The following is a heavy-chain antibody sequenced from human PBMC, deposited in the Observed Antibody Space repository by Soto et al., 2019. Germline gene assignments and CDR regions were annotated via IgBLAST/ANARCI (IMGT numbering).Heavy chain of an antibody. CDR3: ARGLRFLEWFTASYYFDY. D-gene: IGHD3-3*01. CDR1: GGSISSYY. Sequence: PSETLSLTCTVSGGSISSYYWSWIRQPPGKGLEWIGYIYYSGSTNYNPSLKSRVTISVDTSKNQFSLKLSSVTAADTAVYYCARGLRFLEWFTASYYFDYWGQGTMVTVYS. J-gene: IGHJ4*02. V-gene: IGHV4-59*01. CDR2: IYYSGST.